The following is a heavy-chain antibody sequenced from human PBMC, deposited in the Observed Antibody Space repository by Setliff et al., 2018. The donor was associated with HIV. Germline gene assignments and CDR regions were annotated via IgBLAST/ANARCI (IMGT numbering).Heavy chain of an antibody. V-gene: IGHV4-34*01. J-gene: IGHJ4*02. D-gene: IGHD3-22*01. Sequence: PSETLSLTCAVYGGSFSDNYWRWIRQSPGKGMEWIGNIYHTGSSYYNPSLNDRATISLDTYKNQFSLKLNSVTAADTAVYYCARQAIFGYYDSSGYLDYWGQGTLVTVSS. CDR1: GGSFSDNY. CDR3: ARQAIFGYYDSSGYLDY. CDR2: IYHTGSS.